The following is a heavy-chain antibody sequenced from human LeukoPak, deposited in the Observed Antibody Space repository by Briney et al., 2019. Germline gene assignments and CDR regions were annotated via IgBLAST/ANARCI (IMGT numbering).Heavy chain of an antibody. CDR1: GFTFSSYW. V-gene: IGHV3-7*01. CDR2: IKQDGSEK. D-gene: IGHD3-3*01. Sequence: GGSLRLSCAAYGFTFSSYWMSWVRQAPGKGLEWVANIKQDGSEKYYVDSVKGRFTISRDNAKNSLYLQMNSLRAEDTAVYYCARNGDPYDFWSGSNWFDPWGQGTLVTVSS. CDR3: ARNGDPYDFWSGSNWFDP. J-gene: IGHJ5*02.